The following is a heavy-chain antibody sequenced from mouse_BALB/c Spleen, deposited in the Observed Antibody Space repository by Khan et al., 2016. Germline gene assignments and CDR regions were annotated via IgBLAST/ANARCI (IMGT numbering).Heavy chain of an antibody. V-gene: IGHV1S53*02. J-gene: IGHJ2*01. CDR1: GYSFTDHA. CDR3: GSAYYGYFDY. CDR2: ISPGNGDF. D-gene: IGHD1-1*01. Sequence: QVQLKQSDAELVKPGTSVKLSCKASGYSFTDHAIHWVKQKPEQGLEWIGYISPGNGDFSYNEKFKGKATVTADKSSSTAYMRLNSLTSEDSAVSSCGSAYYGYFDYWGHGTTLTVS.